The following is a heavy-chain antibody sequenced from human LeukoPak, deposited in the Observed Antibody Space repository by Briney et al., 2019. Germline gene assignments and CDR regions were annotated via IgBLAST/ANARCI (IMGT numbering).Heavy chain of an antibody. J-gene: IGHJ4*02. CDR2: ISGRDDTTYYTDSPEGST. CDR1: GFTFLNYA. D-gene: IGHD2-21*02. Sequence: GGSLRLSCEASGFTFLNYAMSWIRQAPGKGLQWVSGISGRDDTTYYTDSPEGSTYYTNSAEGRFTISRDNSKNTVYLQIDSLGVEDTAVYYCAKCMSATGVCLNFDSWGQGILVTVSS. V-gene: IGHV3-23*01. CDR3: AKCMSATGVCLNFDS.